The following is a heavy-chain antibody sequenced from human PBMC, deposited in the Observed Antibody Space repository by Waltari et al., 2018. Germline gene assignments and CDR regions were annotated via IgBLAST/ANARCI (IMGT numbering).Heavy chain of an antibody. Sequence: QVQLVQSGAEVKKPGASVKVSGMTSGYTFTSSGMHWVRQAPGQRPEWMGWINTGNGDTRYSQKFQIRVTFTRDTSASTVSVELSSLTSEDTAVYYCARGVHSTAWIVDYWGQGTLVTVSS. CDR3: ARGVHSTAWIVDY. V-gene: IGHV1-3*04. D-gene: IGHD6-13*01. CDR1: GYTFTSSG. CDR2: INTGNGDT. J-gene: IGHJ4*02.